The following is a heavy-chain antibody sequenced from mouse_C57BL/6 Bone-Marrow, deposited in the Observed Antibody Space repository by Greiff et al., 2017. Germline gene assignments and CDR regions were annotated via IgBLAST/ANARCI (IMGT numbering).Heavy chain of an antibody. V-gene: IGHV14-1*01. J-gene: IGHJ2*01. CDR3: TTWGLTGRVFDY. CDR2: IDPEDGDT. D-gene: IGHD4-1*01. Sequence: EVQVVESGAELVRPGASVKLSCTASGFNIKDYYMHWVKQRPEQGLEWIGRIDPEDGDTEYAPKFQGKATMTADTSSNTAYLQLSSRTSEDTAVYYCTTWGLTGRVFDYWGQGTTLTVSS. CDR1: GFNIKDYY.